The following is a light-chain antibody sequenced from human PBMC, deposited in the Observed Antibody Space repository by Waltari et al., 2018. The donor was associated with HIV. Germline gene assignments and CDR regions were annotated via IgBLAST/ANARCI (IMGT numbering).Light chain of an antibody. CDR1: SSDVGGYNY. J-gene: IGLJ2*01. CDR3: SSYTSDNTFTI. Sequence: QSALTQPASVSGSLGQSITFSCTGTSSDVGGYNYVSWYQQHPGKAPKFLIYDVSDRPSGVSNRFSGSKSGNTASLTISGLQAEDEADYYCSSYTSDNTFTIFGGGTKLTVL. CDR2: DVS. V-gene: IGLV2-14*03.